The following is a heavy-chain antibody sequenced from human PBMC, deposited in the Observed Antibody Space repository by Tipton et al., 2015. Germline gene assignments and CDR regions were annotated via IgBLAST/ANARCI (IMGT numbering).Heavy chain of an antibody. CDR3: ARLKGNGRSPGPFDS. CDR2: IYSSGTT. Sequence: TLSLTCSVFGDSMSSNSWGWIRQSPGKGLEWVGHIYSSGTTNYSPSLQSRTTITVDTSKNQFSLKVTSVTAADTALYFCARLKGNGRSPGPFDSWGRGTLVAVSS. D-gene: IGHD2-8*01. V-gene: IGHV4-59*01. J-gene: IGHJ4*02. CDR1: GDSMSSNS.